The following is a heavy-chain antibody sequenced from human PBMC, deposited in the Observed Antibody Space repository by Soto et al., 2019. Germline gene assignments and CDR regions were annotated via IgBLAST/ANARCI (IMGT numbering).Heavy chain of an antibody. D-gene: IGHD2-21*01. V-gene: IGHV1-18*04. J-gene: IGHJ5*02. CDR3: ARAGLWWGDNWFDP. CDR1: GYTFTSYG. CDR2: ISAYNGNT. Sequence: ASVKVSCKASGYTFTSYGISWVRQAPGQGLEWMGWISAYNGNTNYAQKLQGRVTMTTDTSTSTAYMELRGLRSDDTAVYYCARAGLWWGDNWFDPWGQGTLVTVSS.